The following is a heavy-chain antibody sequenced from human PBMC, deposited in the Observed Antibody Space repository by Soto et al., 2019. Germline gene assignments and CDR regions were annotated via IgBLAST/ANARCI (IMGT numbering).Heavy chain of an antibody. Sequence: GGYLRLSCSASGFTYSAYYMNWVRQAPGKGLEWVANIKDDGTKTFYADSVRGRFTISRDNAKNSLYLQMNSLRAEDTAVYYCASLNWEVPATGPWGRGTLVTVSS. CDR1: GFTYSAYY. D-gene: IGHD2-2*01. CDR3: ASLNWEVPATGP. J-gene: IGHJ4*02. V-gene: IGHV3-7*03. CDR2: IKDDGTKT.